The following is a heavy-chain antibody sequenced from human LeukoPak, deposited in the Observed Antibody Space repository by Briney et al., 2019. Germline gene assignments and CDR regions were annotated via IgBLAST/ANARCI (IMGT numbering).Heavy chain of an antibody. V-gene: IGHV3-15*01. CDR1: GFIFSGAA. Sequence: GGSLRLSCAASGFIFSGAAMHWVRQAPGKGLEWVGRIKSKTDGGTTDYAAPVKGRFTISRDDSKNTLYLQMNSLKTEDTAVYYCTTEDPIVVVPFDYWGQGTLVTVSS. D-gene: IGHD2-21*01. CDR2: IKSKTDGGTT. CDR3: TTEDPIVVVPFDY. J-gene: IGHJ4*02.